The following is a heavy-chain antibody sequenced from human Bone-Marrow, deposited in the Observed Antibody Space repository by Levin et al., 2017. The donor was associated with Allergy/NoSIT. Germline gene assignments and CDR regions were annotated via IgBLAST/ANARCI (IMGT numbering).Heavy chain of an antibody. Sequence: SETLSLTCAVYGGSSSGYYWSWIRQPPGKGLEWIGEINHSGSTNYNPSLKSRVTISVDTSKNQFSLKLSSVTAADTAVYYCARASGVAATSFDYWGQGTLVTVSS. V-gene: IGHV4-34*01. CDR2: INHSGST. D-gene: IGHD2-15*01. CDR1: GGSSSGYY. CDR3: ARASGVAATSFDY. J-gene: IGHJ4*02.